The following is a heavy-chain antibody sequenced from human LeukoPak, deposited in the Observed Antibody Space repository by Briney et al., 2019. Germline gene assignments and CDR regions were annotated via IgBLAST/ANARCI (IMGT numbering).Heavy chain of an antibody. D-gene: IGHD6-25*01. CDR2: IYYSGST. J-gene: IGHJ3*02. V-gene: IGHV4-59*01. Sequence: SETLSLTCTVSGGSISSYYWSWIRQPPGKGLEWIGNIYYSGSTNYNPSLKSRVTISVDTSKNQFSLRLNSVTAADTAVYYCARPYSSGWRGAFDIWGQGTMVTVSP. CDR3: ARPYSSGWRGAFDI. CDR1: GGSISSYY.